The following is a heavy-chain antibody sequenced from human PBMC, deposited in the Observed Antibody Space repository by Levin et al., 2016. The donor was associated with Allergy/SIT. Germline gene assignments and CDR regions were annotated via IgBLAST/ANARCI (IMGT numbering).Heavy chain of an antibody. D-gene: IGHD6-19*01. J-gene: IGHJ4*02. CDR2: ISGAADRA. CDR3: ARFAAIAVAPYDY. CDR1: GFSFSTYA. V-gene: IGHV3-23*01. Sequence: GGSLRLSCAASGFSFSTYAMSWVRLLPGKGLEWVSAISGAADRAYNADPVKGRFTVSRDNSVDTLYLQMNSLRVEDTAIYFCARFAAIAVAPYDYWGQGTLVTVSS.